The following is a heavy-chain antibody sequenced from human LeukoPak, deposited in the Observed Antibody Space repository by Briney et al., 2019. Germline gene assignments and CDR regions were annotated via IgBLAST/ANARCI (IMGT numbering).Heavy chain of an antibody. V-gene: IGHV3-21*01. Sequence: GGSLMLFCSAFGFSFSTFTMTWFRQHPGKGLEWFSSISSTGTHTYYADSLKGRFTISRDNTKNSLYLQMNRLRAEDTAVYYCSRKRGFYFPYSYFDYWGQGTLVTVSS. D-gene: IGHD2/OR15-2a*01. CDR1: GFSFSTFT. CDR2: ISSTGTHT. J-gene: IGHJ4*02. CDR3: SRKRGFYFPYSYFDY.